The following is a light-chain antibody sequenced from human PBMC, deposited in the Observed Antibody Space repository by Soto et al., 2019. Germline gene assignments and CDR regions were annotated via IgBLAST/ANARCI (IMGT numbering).Light chain of an antibody. Sequence: QSALTQPPSVSGAQGQRVTISCTGSSSNIGAGYDVHWYQQLPGTAPKLLIYGNSNRPSGVPDRFSGSKSGTSASLAITGLQAEDEADYYCQSYDSSLSAVVFGGGTKLTVL. V-gene: IGLV1-40*01. CDR1: SSNIGAGYD. CDR2: GNS. CDR3: QSYDSSLSAVV. J-gene: IGLJ2*01.